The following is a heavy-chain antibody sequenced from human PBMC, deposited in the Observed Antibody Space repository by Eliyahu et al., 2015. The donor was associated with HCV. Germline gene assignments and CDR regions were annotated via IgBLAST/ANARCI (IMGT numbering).Heavy chain of an antibody. CDR3: ARRVGMETNFQAYYYMDV. CDR2: MNPNSGNT. D-gene: IGHD3-3*01. J-gene: IGHJ6*03. V-gene: IGHV1-8*01. CDR1: GYTFTSYD. Sequence: QVQLVQSGAEVKKPGASVKVSCKASGYTFTSYDINWVRQATGQRLEWMGWMNPNSGNTGYAQKFQGRVTMTRNTSISTAYMELSSLRSEDTAVYYCARRVGMETNFQAYYYMDVWGKGTTVTVSS.